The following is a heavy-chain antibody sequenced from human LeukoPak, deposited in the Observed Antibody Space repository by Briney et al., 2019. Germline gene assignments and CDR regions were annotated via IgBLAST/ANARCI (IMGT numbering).Heavy chain of an antibody. Sequence: SETLSLTCTVSGGSISSGSHYWSWIRQPAGKGLEWIGRIYTSGSTNYNPSLKSRVTISVDTSKNQFSLKLSSVTAADTAVYYCARVPGYGDFGFDYWGQGTLVTVSS. J-gene: IGHJ4*02. D-gene: IGHD4-17*01. CDR3: ARVPGYGDFGFDY. V-gene: IGHV4-61*02. CDR2: IYTSGST. CDR1: GGSISSGSHY.